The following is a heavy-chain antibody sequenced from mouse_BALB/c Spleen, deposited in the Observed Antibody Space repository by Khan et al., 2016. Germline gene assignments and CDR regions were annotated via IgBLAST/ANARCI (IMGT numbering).Heavy chain of an antibody. CDR1: GFSLTGFS. J-gene: IGHJ3*01. Sequence: VQLQESGPGLVAPSQSLSITCTVSGFSLTGFSVNWVRQPPGKALEWMGMIWGDGSTDYNSGLKSRMSFRKDDSKSQVFLKMNSIQTDDTARYFCASHYYYDGGFAYWVPGTLVTVSA. CDR2: IWGDGST. V-gene: IGHV2-6-7*01. D-gene: IGHD2-4*01. CDR3: ASHYYYDGGFAY.